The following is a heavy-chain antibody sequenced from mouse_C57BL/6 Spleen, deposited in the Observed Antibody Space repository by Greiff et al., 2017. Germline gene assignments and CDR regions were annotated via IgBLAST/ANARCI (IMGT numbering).Heavy chain of an antibody. CDR2: INPNNGGT. Sequence: EVQLQQSGPELVKPGASVKISCKASGYTFTDYYMNWVKQSHGKSLEWIGDINPNNGGTSYNQKFKGKATLTVDKSSSTAYMELRSLTSEDSAVYYCARTYDSPMDYWGQGTSVTVSS. J-gene: IGHJ4*01. CDR1: GYTFTDYY. V-gene: IGHV1-26*01. CDR3: ARTYDSPMDY. D-gene: IGHD2-4*01.